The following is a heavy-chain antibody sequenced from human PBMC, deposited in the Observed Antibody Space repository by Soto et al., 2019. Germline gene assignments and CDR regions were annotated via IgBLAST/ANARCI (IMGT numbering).Heavy chain of an antibody. CDR2: IWYDGSNK. CDR3: ASDWNGSGPQDYFDF. Sequence: QVQLVESGGGVVQPGRSLRLSCAASGFTFSSYGMHWVRQAPGKGLEWVAVIWYDGSNKYYADSVKGRFTISRDNSKNTLYLQMNSRRAEETAVYYGASDWNGSGPQDYFDFWGQGTLVTVSS. CDR1: GFTFSSYG. V-gene: IGHV3-33*01. D-gene: IGHD3-10*01. J-gene: IGHJ4*02.